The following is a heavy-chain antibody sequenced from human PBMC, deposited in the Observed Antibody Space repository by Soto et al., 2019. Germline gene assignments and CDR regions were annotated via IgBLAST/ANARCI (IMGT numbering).Heavy chain of an antibody. CDR3: ARDGYYGSGSYYNVGFDY. Sequence: QVQLVESGGGVVQPGRSLRLSCAASGFTFSSYGMHWLRQAPGKGLEWVAVIWYDGSNKYYADSVKGRFTISRDNSKNTLYLQMNSLRAEDTAVYYCARDGYYGSGSYYNVGFDYWGQGTLVTVSS. V-gene: IGHV3-33*01. D-gene: IGHD3-10*01. CDR2: IWYDGSNK. J-gene: IGHJ4*02. CDR1: GFTFSSYG.